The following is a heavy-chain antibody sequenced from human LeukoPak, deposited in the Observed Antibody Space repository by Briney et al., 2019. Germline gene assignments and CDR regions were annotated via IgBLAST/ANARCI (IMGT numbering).Heavy chain of an antibody. CDR1: GFTFSHYW. J-gene: IGHJ4*02. Sequence: GGSLRLSCVVSGFTFSHYWMNWVRQAPGKGLEYVAYINPDGSEKNCVDSVKGRFSISRDNAQNTLFLQMNSLRAEDTALYYCARHGDFCFDNWGQGTPVTVS. V-gene: IGHV3-7*03. CDR3: ARHGDFCFDN. D-gene: IGHD4-17*01. CDR2: INPDGSEK.